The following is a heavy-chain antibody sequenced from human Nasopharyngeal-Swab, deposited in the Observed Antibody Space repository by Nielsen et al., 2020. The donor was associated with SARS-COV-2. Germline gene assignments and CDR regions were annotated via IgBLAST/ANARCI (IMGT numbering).Heavy chain of an antibody. Sequence: SVKVSCKASGGTFSSYAISWVRQAPGRGLEWMGGIIPIFGTANYAQKFQGRVTITADESTSTAYMELSSLRSGDTAVYYCARGFIQLLHPYYYYYMDVWGKGTTVTVSS. J-gene: IGHJ6*03. CDR3: ARGFIQLLHPYYYYYMDV. D-gene: IGHD2-2*01. CDR1: GGTFSSYA. CDR2: IIPIFGTA. V-gene: IGHV1-69*13.